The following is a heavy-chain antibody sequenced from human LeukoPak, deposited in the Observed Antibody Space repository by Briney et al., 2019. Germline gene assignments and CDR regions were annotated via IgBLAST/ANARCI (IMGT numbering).Heavy chain of an antibody. D-gene: IGHD6-19*01. CDR1: GYTFTNYA. CDR3: ARAVKYRSGPLTDLLPYYFDY. J-gene: IGHJ4*02. Sequence: ASVEVSCKASGYTFTNYAMHWVRQAPGQRLEGMGWFNTCNGNTKYSQEFQGRVTITRDTSTNTAYMERSSLRSEDMAVYYCARAVKYRSGPLTDLLPYYFDYWGQGTLVTVSS. CDR2: FNTCNGNT. V-gene: IGHV1-3*03.